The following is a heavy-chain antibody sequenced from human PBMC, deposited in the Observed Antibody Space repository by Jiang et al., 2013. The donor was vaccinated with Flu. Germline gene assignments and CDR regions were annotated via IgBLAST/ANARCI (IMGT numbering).Heavy chain of an antibody. Sequence: GAEVKKPGASVKVSCKASGYTFTSYAMHWVRQAPGQRLEWMGWVNAGNGNTKYSQKFQGRVTITRDTSASTAYMELSSLRSEDTAVYYCARDSGIAAAGTAYWYFDLWGRGTLVTVSS. J-gene: IGHJ2*01. CDR3: ARDSGIAAAGTAYWYFDL. CDR1: GYTFTSYA. CDR2: VNAGNGNT. V-gene: IGHV1-3*01. D-gene: IGHD6-13*01.